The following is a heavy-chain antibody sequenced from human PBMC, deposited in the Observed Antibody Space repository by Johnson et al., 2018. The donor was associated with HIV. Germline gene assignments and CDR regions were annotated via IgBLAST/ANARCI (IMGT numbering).Heavy chain of an antibody. D-gene: IGHD1-14*01. J-gene: IGHJ3*02. CDR2: IISKSDGGTT. Sequence: VQPAESGGGLVQPGGPLTLSSSASGFTFNNAWTSWVRQAPGKGLAWAGHIISKSDGGTTDYAAPVKGRFTISRDDSKNSLYLQMNSLKTEDTAVYYCARGPKNPGLDAFDIWGQGTVVTVSS. V-gene: IGHV3-15*01. CDR1: GFTFNNAW. CDR3: ARGPKNPGLDAFDI.